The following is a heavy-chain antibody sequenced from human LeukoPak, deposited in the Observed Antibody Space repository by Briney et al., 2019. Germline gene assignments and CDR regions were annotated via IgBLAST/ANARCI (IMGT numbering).Heavy chain of an antibody. CDR2: INWNGGST. Sequence: GGSLRLSCAASGFTFDDYGMSWVRQAPGKGLEWVSGINWNGGSTGYADSVKGRFTISRDNAKNSLYLQMNSLRVEDTAVYYCASGWASSRRKAFDIWGQGTMVTVSS. CDR3: ASGWASSRRKAFDI. D-gene: IGHD3-10*01. J-gene: IGHJ3*02. CDR1: GFTFDDYG. V-gene: IGHV3-20*04.